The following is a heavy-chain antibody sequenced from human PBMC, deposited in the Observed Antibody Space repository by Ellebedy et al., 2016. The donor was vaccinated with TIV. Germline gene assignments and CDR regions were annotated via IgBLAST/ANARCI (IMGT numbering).Heavy chain of an antibody. J-gene: IGHJ4*02. CDR2: IDSSGSFT. V-gene: IGHV3-21*05. CDR3: ARGVGDYFFEY. D-gene: IGHD1-26*01. CDR1: GFTFSSYS. Sequence: GESLKISCAASGFTFSSYSISRVCQAQGKGLEWVSYIDSSGSFTYYAASVRGRFTISRDNAKSSLYLQMSSLRVEDRAVYYCARGVGDYFFEYWGQGTLVTVSS.